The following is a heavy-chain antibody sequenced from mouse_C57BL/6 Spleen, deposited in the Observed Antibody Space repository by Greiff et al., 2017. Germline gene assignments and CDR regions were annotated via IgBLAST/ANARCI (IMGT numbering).Heavy chain of an antibody. V-gene: IGHV1-81*01. J-gene: IGHJ3*01. CDR2: IYPGSGNT. CDR3: ARGAVLGY. Sequence: QVQLQQSGAELARPGASVKLSCTASGYTFTSYGISWVKQRTGQGLEWIGEIYPGSGNTYYNAKFQGKATLTADTSSSTAYMELRSLTSEDTAVXFCARGAVLGYWGQGTLVTVSA. CDR1: GYTFTSYG.